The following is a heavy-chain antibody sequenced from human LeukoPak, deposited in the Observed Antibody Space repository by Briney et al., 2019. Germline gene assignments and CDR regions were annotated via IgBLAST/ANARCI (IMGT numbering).Heavy chain of an antibody. CDR3: ARDGTAAGLYFDL. J-gene: IGHJ4*01. Sequence: GGSMRLSCAVSGFTFTDYWMNWVRQAPGKGLEWVASINQNGGEKSYVDSVKGRFTISRDNPKNSLYLQMSSLRAEDTAVYYCARDGTAAGLYFDLWGQGTLVTVSS. D-gene: IGHD6-13*01. CDR2: INQNGGEK. V-gene: IGHV3-7*01. CDR1: GFTFTDYW.